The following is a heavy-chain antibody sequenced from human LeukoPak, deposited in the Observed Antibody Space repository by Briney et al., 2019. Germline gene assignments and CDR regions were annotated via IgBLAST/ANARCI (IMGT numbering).Heavy chain of an antibody. D-gene: IGHD3-9*01. Sequence: GASVKVSCKASGYTFTSYGISWVRQAPGQGLEWMGWISAYNGNTNYAQKLQGRVTMTTDTSTSTAYMELRSLRSDDTAVYYCARSSTNVRYFDWFDPWGQGTLVTVS. J-gene: IGHJ5*02. CDR1: GYTFTSYG. CDR2: ISAYNGNT. CDR3: ARSSTNVRYFDWFDP. V-gene: IGHV1-18*04.